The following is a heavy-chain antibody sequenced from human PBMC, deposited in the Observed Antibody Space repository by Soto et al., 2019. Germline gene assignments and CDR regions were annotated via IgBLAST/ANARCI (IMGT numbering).Heavy chain of an antibody. CDR1: GFSFSTYA. Sequence: EVQLLESGGRLVQPGGSLRLACATSGFSFSTYAMTWVRQAPGKGLAWVSTFNGNGGGTYYADSVKGRFTISRDNSKNTLYLQMDSLRAEDTATYYCAKDNSLHWFDPWGQGTLVTVSS. CDR3: AKDNSLHWFDP. V-gene: IGHV3-23*01. J-gene: IGHJ5*02. D-gene: IGHD2-15*01. CDR2: FNGNGGGT.